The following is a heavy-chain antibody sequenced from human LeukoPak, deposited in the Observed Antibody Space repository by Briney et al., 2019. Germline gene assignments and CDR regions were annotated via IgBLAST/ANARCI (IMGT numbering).Heavy chain of an antibody. Sequence: GGSLRLSCAASGFTFSSFGMHWVRQAPGKGLEWVAFIRYDGSNKYYADSVKGRFTISRDNSKNTLYLQMNSLRAEDTAVYSCAKPEFIYSGYLPDYWGQGTLVTVSS. CDR3: AKPEFIYSGYLPDY. D-gene: IGHD3-22*01. CDR2: IRYDGSNK. CDR1: GFTFSSFG. J-gene: IGHJ4*02. V-gene: IGHV3-30*02.